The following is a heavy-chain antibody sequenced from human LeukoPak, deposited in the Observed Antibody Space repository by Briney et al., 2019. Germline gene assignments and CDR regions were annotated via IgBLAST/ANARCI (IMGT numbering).Heavy chain of an antibody. CDR2: VHLDGRT. CDR1: GGSISSTNW. J-gene: IGHJ4*02. V-gene: IGHV4-4*02. CDR3: ARTAIADPL. Sequence: SETLSLTCGVSGGSISSTNWWTWVRQPPGKGLEWIGEVHLDGRTNYNPSLESRLTMSVDLSENHISLKLTSVTAADTAVYYCARTAIADPLWGRGVLVTVSS. D-gene: IGHD2-21*02.